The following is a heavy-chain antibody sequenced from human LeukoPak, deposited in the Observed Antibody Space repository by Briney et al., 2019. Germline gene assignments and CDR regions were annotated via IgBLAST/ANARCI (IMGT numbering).Heavy chain of an antibody. CDR3: ARGLYDSSSFDY. J-gene: IGHJ4*02. V-gene: IGHV4-34*01. D-gene: IGHD3-22*01. CDR1: GGSFSGYY. CDR2: INHSGST. Sequence: SETLSLTCAVYGGSFSGYYWSWIRQPPGKGLEWIGEINHSGSTNYNPSLTSRVTISVDTSKNQFSLKLSSVTAADTAVYYCARGLYDSSSFDYWGQGTLVTVSS.